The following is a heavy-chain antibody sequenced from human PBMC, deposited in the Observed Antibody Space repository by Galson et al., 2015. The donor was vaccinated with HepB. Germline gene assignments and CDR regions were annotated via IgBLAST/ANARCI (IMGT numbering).Heavy chain of an antibody. V-gene: IGHV1-18*04. D-gene: IGHD4-17*01. CDR3: ASAPFYGDYVQAYDY. Sequence: SVKVSCKASGYTFTSYGISWVRQAPGQGLEWMGWISAYNGNTNYAQKLQGRVTMTTDTSTSTAYMELRSLRSDDTAVYYCASAPFYGDYVQAYDYWGQGTLVTVSS. CDR2: ISAYNGNT. CDR1: GYTFTSYG. J-gene: IGHJ4*02.